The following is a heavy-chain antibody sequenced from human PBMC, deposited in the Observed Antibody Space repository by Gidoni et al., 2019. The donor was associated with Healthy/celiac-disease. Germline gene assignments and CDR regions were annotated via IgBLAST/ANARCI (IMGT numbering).Heavy chain of an antibody. CDR3: ARGLLYCGGDCYWYFDL. CDR2: IYYSGST. Sequence: QVQLQESGPGLVKPSETLSLTCTVSGGSISSYYWSWIRQPPGKGLEWIGYIYYSGSTNYNPSLKSRVTISVDTSKNQFSLKLSSVTAADTAVYYCARGLLYCGGDCYWYFDLWGRGTLVTVSS. D-gene: IGHD2-21*01. V-gene: IGHV4-59*01. CDR1: GGSISSYY. J-gene: IGHJ2*01.